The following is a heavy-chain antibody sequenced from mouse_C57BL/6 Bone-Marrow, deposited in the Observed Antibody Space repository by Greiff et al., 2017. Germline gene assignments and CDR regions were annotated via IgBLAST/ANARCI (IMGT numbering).Heavy chain of an antibody. CDR2: IYPGNSDT. D-gene: IGHD1-1*02. CDR1: GYTFTSYW. Sequence: EVQLQQSGTVLARPGASVKMSCKTSGYTFTSYWMHWVKQRPGQGLEWIGAIYPGNSDTSYNQKFKGKAKLTAVTSASTAYMELRSLTNEDSAVYYWTGGLDHYYAMDYWGQGTSVTVSS. CDR3: TGGLDHYYAMDY. V-gene: IGHV1-5*01. J-gene: IGHJ4*01.